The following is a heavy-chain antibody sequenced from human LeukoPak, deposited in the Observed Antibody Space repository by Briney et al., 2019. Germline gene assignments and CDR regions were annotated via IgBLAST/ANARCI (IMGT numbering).Heavy chain of an antibody. Sequence: PSETLSLTCAVYGGSFSGYYWSWIRQPPGKGLEWIGEINHSGSTNYNPSLKSRVTISVDTSKNQFSLKLSSVTAADTAVYYCARAAGYCSSTSCSPGVYYCYYMDVWGKGTTVTVSS. CDR2: INHSGST. CDR1: GGSFSGYY. J-gene: IGHJ6*03. V-gene: IGHV4-34*01. CDR3: ARAAGYCSSTSCSPGVYYCYYMDV. D-gene: IGHD2-2*01.